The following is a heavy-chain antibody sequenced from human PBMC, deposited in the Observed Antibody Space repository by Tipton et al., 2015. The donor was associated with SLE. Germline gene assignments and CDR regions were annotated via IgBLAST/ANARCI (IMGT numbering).Heavy chain of an antibody. Sequence: TLSLTCTVSGDSIRSGGYYWSWIRQHPGKGLEWIGYILDIGSTNYNPSLKSRVTISVDTSRNHFSLKLSSVTAADTAVYFCARGGVGGYDYFDHWGQGTLVTVSS. CDR1: GDSIRSGGYY. D-gene: IGHD5-12*01. V-gene: IGHV4-31*03. CDR2: ILDIGST. CDR3: ARGGVGGYDYFDH. J-gene: IGHJ4*02.